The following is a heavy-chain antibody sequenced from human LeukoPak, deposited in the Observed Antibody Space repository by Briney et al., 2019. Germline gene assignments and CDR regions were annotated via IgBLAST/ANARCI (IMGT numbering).Heavy chain of an antibody. CDR3: AIAVGAITDYFDY. CDR2: INPNSGGT. J-gene: IGHJ4*02. Sequence: GASVKVSCKASGYTFTGYYMHWVRQAPGQGLEWMGWINPNSGGTNYAQKFQGRVTMTRDTSISTAYMELSRLRSDDTAVYYCAIAVGAITDYFDYWGQGTLVTVSS. V-gene: IGHV1-2*02. D-gene: IGHD1-26*01. CDR1: GYTFTGYY.